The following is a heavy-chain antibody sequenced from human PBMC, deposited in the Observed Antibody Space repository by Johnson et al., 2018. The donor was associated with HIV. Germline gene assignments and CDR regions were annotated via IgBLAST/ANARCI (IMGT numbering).Heavy chain of an antibody. D-gene: IGHD1-26*01. Sequence: VQLVESGGGVVQPGGSLRLSCAASGFIVSSKYMTWFRQAPGKGLEWVSVLYADGRTYYADSVKGRFTVSSDYSEKTLYLKMNSLTAEDTAVYYCATKGSKWELIVEGFAVWGQGTMVTVSS. CDR2: LYADGRT. CDR1: GFIVSSKY. CDR3: ATKGSKWELIVEGFAV. J-gene: IGHJ3*01. V-gene: IGHV3-66*02.